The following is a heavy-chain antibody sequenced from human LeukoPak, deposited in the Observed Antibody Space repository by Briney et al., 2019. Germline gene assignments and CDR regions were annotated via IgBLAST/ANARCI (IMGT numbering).Heavy chain of an antibody. CDR2: IYYSGST. J-gene: IGHJ4*02. Sequence: PSETLSLTCTVSGGSISSYYWSWIRQPPGKGLEWIGYIYYSGSTNYNPSLKSRVTISVDTSKNQFSLKLSSVTAADTAVYYCARGLDRSGIIDYFDYWGQGTLVTVSS. CDR1: GGSISSYY. CDR3: ARGLDRSGIIDYFDY. D-gene: IGHD3-10*01. V-gene: IGHV4-59*12.